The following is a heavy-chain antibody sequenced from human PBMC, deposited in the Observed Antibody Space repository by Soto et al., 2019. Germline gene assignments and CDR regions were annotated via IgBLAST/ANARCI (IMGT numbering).Heavy chain of an antibody. V-gene: IGHV3-23*01. Sequence: GGSLRLSCAASGFTFSSYAMHWVSQAPGKGLEWVPAISGSGDSTYDADPVKGRFTISRDNSKNTLYLQMNSLRAEDTAVYYCAKGIYSYGYNSFDYWSQGTLVTVSS. CDR2: ISGSGDST. D-gene: IGHD5-18*01. CDR3: AKGIYSYGYNSFDY. J-gene: IGHJ4*02. CDR1: GFTFSSYA.